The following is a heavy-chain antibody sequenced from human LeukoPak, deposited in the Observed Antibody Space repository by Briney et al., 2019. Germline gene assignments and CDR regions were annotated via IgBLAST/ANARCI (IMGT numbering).Heavy chain of an antibody. CDR1: GGSISSYY. D-gene: IGHD2-15*01. Sequence: PSETLSLTCTLSGGSISSYYWSWIRQPAGKGLEWIGRIYTSGSTNYNPSLKSRVTISVDKSKNQFSLKLSSVTAADTAAYYCARDLVYCSGGSCYSNNWFDPWGQGTLVTVSS. J-gene: IGHJ5*02. CDR2: IYTSGST. CDR3: ARDLVYCSGGSCYSNNWFDP. V-gene: IGHV4-4*07.